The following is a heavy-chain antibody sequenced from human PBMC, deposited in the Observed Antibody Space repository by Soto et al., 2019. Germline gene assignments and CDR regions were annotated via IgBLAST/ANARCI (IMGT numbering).Heavy chain of an antibody. V-gene: IGHV1-69*13. CDR3: ARDRGPSSGYYPYWFDP. CDR1: GGTFSSYA. Sequence: ASVKVSCXASGGTFSSYAISWARQAPGQGLEWMGEIIPIFGTANYAQKFQGRVTITADESTSTAYMELSSLRSEDTAVYYCARDRGPSSGYYPYWFDPWGQGTLVTVSS. J-gene: IGHJ5*02. D-gene: IGHD3-22*01. CDR2: IIPIFGTA.